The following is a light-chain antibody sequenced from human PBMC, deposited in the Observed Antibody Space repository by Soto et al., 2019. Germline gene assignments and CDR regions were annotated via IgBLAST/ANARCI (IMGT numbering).Light chain of an antibody. Sequence: EIVLTQSPSTLSLSPGERATLSCGASQSVSSRQLAWYQQQPGLSPRLLIHDASTSDTGIPDRFSGSGSGTDFTLIISRLEPEDVAVDYCEQYDSSPITFGQGTRLDIK. CDR2: DAS. J-gene: IGKJ5*01. CDR1: QSVSSRQ. CDR3: EQYDSSPIT. V-gene: IGKV3D-20*01.